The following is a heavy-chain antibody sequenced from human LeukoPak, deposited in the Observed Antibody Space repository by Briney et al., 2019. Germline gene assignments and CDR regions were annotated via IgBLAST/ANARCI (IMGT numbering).Heavy chain of an antibody. CDR3: AELGITMIGGV. Sequence: GGSLRLSCAASGFTFSSYSMNWVRQAPGKGLEWVSSISSSSSNIYYADSVKGRFTISRDNAKNSLYLQMNSLRVEDTAVYYCAELGITMIGGVWGKGTTVTISS. CDR2: ISSSSSNI. CDR1: GFTFSSYS. V-gene: IGHV3-21*01. J-gene: IGHJ6*04. D-gene: IGHD3-10*02.